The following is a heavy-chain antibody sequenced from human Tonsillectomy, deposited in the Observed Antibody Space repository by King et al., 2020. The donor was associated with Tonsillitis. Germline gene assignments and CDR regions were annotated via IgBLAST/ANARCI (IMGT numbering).Heavy chain of an antibody. CDR1: GASISSGGFS. D-gene: IGHD4-17*01. Sequence: LQLQESGSGLVKPSQTLSLTCAVSGASISSGGFSWSWIRQPPGKGLEWIGYIYQSGSTYYNPSLKSRVTISVDRSKNQFSLKLSSVTAADTDVYYCARVVYDYGDYRVGYFDYWGQGTLVTVSS. V-gene: IGHV4-30-2*01. CDR2: IYQSGST. J-gene: IGHJ4*02. CDR3: ARVVYDYGDYRVGYFDY.